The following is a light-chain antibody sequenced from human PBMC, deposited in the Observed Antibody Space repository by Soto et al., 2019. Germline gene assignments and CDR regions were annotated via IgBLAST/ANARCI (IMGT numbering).Light chain of an antibody. Sequence: SYELTQPPSVSVAPGQTARITCGGNKIGTKSVHWYQQKPGQAPVLVVFDDSDRPSGIPERFSGSNSGNTATLTISRVEAGDEADYYCQVWDSSTDQNVVFGGGIKVTVL. V-gene: IGLV3-21*02. CDR1: KIGTKS. CDR3: QVWDSSTDQNVV. J-gene: IGLJ2*01. CDR2: DDS.